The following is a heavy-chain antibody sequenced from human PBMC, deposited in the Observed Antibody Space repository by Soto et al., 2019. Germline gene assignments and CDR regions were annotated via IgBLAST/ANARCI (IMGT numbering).Heavy chain of an antibody. J-gene: IGHJ4*02. CDR1: GFTFSGYA. Sequence: PVGSLRLSCAASGFTFSGYAMHWVRQASGKGLEWVGRIRSKANSYATAYAASMKGRFTISRDDSKNTAYLQMNNLKTEDTAVYYCTTYDSSGYRYSDYWGQGTLVTVSS. V-gene: IGHV3-73*01. D-gene: IGHD3-22*01. CDR3: TTYDSSGYRYSDY. CDR2: IRSKANSYAT.